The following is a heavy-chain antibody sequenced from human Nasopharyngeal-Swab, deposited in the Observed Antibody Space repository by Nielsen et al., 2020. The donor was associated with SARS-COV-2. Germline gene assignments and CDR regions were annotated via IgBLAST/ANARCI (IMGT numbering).Heavy chain of an antibody. CDR3: ARALWGSYYYGMDV. D-gene: IGHD7-27*01. CDR2: ISFDGSNK. CDR1: GFTFSSYA. J-gene: IGHJ6*02. V-gene: IGHV3-30*04. Sequence: GESLKISCAASGFTFSSYAMHWVRQAPGKGLEWVAVISFDGSNKYYADSVKGRFTLSRDNSKNTLYLQMNSLRAVDTAVYYCARALWGSYYYGMDVWGQGTTVTVSS.